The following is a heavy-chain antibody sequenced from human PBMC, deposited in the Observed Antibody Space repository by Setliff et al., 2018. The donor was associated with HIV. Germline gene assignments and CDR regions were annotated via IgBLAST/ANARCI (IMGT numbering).Heavy chain of an antibody. CDR2: INAGDDNT. CDR3: ARDPCLVHTITCSLDI. Sequence: AASVKVSCKAFGYTFSTNAIHWVRQAPGQRLEWMGYINAGDDNTRYSEKFQGRVTITRDTSASTAYMDLNSLRSEDTAVYYCARDPCLVHTITCSLDIWGQGTMVTVSS. CDR1: GYTFSTNA. J-gene: IGHJ3*02. V-gene: IGHV1-3*01. D-gene: IGHD5-12*01.